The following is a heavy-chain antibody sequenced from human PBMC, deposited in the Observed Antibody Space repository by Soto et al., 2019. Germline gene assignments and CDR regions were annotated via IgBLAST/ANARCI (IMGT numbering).Heavy chain of an antibody. Sequence: GGSLRLSCAASGFTFSDYYMSWIRQAPGKGLEWVSYISTSSSNTNYADSVKGRFTISRDDAKNSLYLQMNSLRAEDTAVYYCVRDRGGKYSSSWYVYWGQGTLVTVSS. J-gene: IGHJ4*02. CDR2: ISTSSSNT. CDR1: GFTFSDYY. CDR3: VRDRGGKYSSSWYVY. V-gene: IGHV3-11*05. D-gene: IGHD6-13*01.